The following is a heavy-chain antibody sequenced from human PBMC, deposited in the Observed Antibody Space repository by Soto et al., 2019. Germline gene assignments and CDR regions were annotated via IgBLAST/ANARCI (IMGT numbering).Heavy chain of an antibody. CDR1: GFSFSNYV. CDR2: MSSGGST. CDR3: AKASGSSWPYYFDS. J-gene: IGHJ4*02. V-gene: IGHV3-23*01. Sequence: GGSLRLSCVASGFSFSNYVMAWVRQAPGKGLEWVSAMSSGGSTYYPDSVKGRVTISRDNSENTLYLRMSSLRAEDTAVYYCAKASGSSWPYYFDSWGQGTLVTVSS. D-gene: IGHD6-13*01.